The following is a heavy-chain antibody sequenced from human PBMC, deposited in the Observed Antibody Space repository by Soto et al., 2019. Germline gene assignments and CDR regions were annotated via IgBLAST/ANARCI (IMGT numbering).Heavy chain of an antibody. CDR3: VKGVRYCSGGPCHYFGY. V-gene: IGHV3-23*01. Sequence: EVQLLESGGGLVQPGGSLRLSCAASGFTFNNNAMSWVRQAPGKGLEWVSAVSGRGGSTDYADSVKGRFTMSRDNSMDTVFLQMNSLRAEDTAVYYCVKGVRYCSGGPCHYFGYWGQGNLVTVSS. CDR1: GFTFNNNA. D-gene: IGHD2-15*01. J-gene: IGHJ4*02. CDR2: VSGRGGST.